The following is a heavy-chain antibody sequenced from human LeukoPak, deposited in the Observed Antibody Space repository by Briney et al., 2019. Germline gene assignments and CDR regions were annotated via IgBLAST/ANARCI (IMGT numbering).Heavy chain of an antibody. CDR3: ARGRITMIVVEGNRSWYYFDY. Sequence: PGGSLRLSCAASGFTFSSYSMNWVRQAPGKGLEGVSYISSSSSTIYYADSVKGRFTISRDNAKNSLYLQMNSLRAEDTAVYYCARGRITMIVVEGNRSWYYFDYWGQGTLVTVSS. CDR2: ISSSSSTI. J-gene: IGHJ4*02. CDR1: GFTFSSYS. D-gene: IGHD3-22*01. V-gene: IGHV3-48*01.